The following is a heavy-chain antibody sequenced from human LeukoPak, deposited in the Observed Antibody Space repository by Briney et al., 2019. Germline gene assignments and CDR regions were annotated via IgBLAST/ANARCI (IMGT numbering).Heavy chain of an antibody. V-gene: IGHV4-59*12. D-gene: IGHD2-2*02. CDR3: ARWGLGYCSSTSCYTYYYYGMDV. CDR1: GGSISSYY. Sequence: KSSETLSLTCTVSGGSISSYYWSWIRQPPGKGLEWIGYIYYSGSTNYNPSLKSRVTISVDTSKNQFSLKLSSVTAADTAVYYCARWGLGYCSSTSCYTYYYYGMDVWGQGTTVTVSS. J-gene: IGHJ6*02. CDR2: IYYSGST.